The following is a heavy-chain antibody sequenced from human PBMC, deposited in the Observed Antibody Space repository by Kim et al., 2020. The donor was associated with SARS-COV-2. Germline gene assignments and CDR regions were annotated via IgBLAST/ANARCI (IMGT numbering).Heavy chain of an antibody. Sequence: TNYAQKLQGRVTMTTDTSTSTAYMELRSLRSDDTAVYYCARGGEGATLNYWGQGTLVTVSS. CDR3: ARGGEGATLNY. J-gene: IGHJ4*02. D-gene: IGHD3-10*01. V-gene: IGHV1-18*01. CDR2: T.